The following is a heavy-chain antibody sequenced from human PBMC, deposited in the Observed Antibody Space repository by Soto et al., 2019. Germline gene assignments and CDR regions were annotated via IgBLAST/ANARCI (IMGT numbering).Heavy chain of an antibody. J-gene: IGHJ6*02. CDR2: ISSSSSYT. Sequence: QVQLVESGGGLVKPGGSLRLSCAASGFTFSDYYMSWLRQAPGKGLEWVSYISSSSSYTNYADSVKGRFTISRDNAKNSLYLQMNSLRAEDTAVYYCARLIDCTNGVCSYDMDVWGQGTTVTVSS. CDR1: GFTFSDYY. D-gene: IGHD2-8*01. V-gene: IGHV3-11*06. CDR3: ARLIDCTNGVCSYDMDV.